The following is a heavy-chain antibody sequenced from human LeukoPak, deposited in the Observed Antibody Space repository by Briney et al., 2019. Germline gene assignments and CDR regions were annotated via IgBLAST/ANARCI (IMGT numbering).Heavy chain of an antibody. CDR2: ISYDGSNK. CDR1: GFTFSSYA. V-gene: IGHV3-30-3*01. CDR3: ARSPPQPLSYYYYGMDV. J-gene: IGHJ6*02. Sequence: GGSLRLSCAAFGFTFSSYAMHWVRQAPGKGLEWVAVISYDGSNKYYADSVKGRFTISRDNSKNTLYLQMNSLRAEDTAVYYCARSPPQPLSYYYYGMDVWGQGTTVTVSS. D-gene: IGHD2/OR15-2a*01.